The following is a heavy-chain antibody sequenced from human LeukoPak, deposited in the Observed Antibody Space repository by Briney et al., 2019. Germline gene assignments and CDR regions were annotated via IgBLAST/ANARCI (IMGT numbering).Heavy chain of an antibody. V-gene: IGHV4-4*02. Sequence: PSETLSLTCAVSGGSISSGNWWSWVRQPPGKGLEWIGEILHSGSTNYNPSLKSRVTISVDTSKNQFSLKLSSVTAADTAVYYCASHIIAVAGTEGYYFDYWGQGTLVTVSS. CDR1: GGSISSGNW. D-gene: IGHD6-19*01. CDR2: ILHSGST. CDR3: ASHIIAVAGTEGYYFDY. J-gene: IGHJ4*02.